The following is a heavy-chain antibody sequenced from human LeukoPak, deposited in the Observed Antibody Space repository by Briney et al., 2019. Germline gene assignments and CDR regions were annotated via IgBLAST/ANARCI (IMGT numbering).Heavy chain of an antibody. Sequence: PGGSLRLSCAASGFTVSGNYMSWVRQAPGKGLEWVSVIYSCGDTYYADSVKGRFTISRDNSKNTLYLQMNSLRAEDTAVYYCARFRGRSSGWSNWFDPWGQGTLVTVSS. CDR1: GFTVSGNY. J-gene: IGHJ5*02. D-gene: IGHD6-19*01. V-gene: IGHV3-66*01. CDR3: ARFRGRSSGWSNWFDP. CDR2: IYSCGDT.